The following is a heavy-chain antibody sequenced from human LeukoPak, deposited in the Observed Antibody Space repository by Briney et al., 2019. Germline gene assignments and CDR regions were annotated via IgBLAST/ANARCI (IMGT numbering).Heavy chain of an antibody. CDR2: INPNSGDT. J-gene: IGHJ4*02. D-gene: IGHD2-2*01. CDR3: ARDYCSSTSCLFDY. V-gene: IGHV1-2*06. CDR1: GYTFTGYH. Sequence: GASVKVSCKACGYTFTGYHMHWVRQAPGQGLEWMGRINPNSGDTNNAQKFQGRVTMTRDKSISTAYMDLSRLTSDDTAVYYCARDYCSSTSCLFDYWGQGTLVTVSS.